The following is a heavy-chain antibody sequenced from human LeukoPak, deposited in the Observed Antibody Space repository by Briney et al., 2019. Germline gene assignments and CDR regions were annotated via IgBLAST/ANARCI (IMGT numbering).Heavy chain of an antibody. J-gene: IGHJ4*02. V-gene: IGHV4-34*01. D-gene: IGHD3-3*02. Sequence: GSLRLSCAASGFTFSSYSMNWVRQAPGKGLEWIGEIIHSGAASSSPSLKSRVTISMDPSKNQFSLRLSSVTAADTAVYYCARGRFSVYYFDYWGQGSLVTVSS. CDR2: IIHSGAA. CDR3: ARGRFSVYYFDY. CDR1: GFTFSSYS.